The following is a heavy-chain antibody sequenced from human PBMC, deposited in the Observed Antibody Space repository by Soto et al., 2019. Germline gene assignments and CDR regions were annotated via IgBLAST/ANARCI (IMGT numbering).Heavy chain of an antibody. CDR2: IYYSGST. D-gene: IGHD2-8*01. Sequence: PSETLSLTCTVSGDSISSGYYYWTWIRQPPGKGLEWIGSIYYSGSTHYAPSLKSRVAISVDTSKNRFSLKLSSVTAADAAVYYCARDRLGYCTRTSCYYGMDVWGQGTTVTVSS. CDR1: GDSISSGYYY. CDR3: ARDRLGYCTRTSCYYGMDV. V-gene: IGHV4-30-4*01. J-gene: IGHJ6*02.